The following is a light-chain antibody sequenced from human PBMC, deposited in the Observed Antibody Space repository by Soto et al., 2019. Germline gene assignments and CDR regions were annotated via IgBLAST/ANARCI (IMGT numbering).Light chain of an antibody. CDR1: SSDVGGYNY. Sequence: QSVLTQPASVSGSPGQSITISCTGTSSDVGGYNYVSWYQQHPGKAPKLMIYDVSNRPSGVSNRFSGSKSCNTACLTISGLQAEYEADYYCSSYTSSSTLVFGTGTKLTVL. CDR2: DVS. J-gene: IGLJ1*01. CDR3: SSYTSSSTLV. V-gene: IGLV2-14*01.